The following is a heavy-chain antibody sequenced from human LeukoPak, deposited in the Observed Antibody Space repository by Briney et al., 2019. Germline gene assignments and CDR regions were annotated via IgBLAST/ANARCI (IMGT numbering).Heavy chain of an antibody. J-gene: IGHJ4*02. D-gene: IGHD3-3*01. V-gene: IGHV1-18*01. CDR3: ARDSPPQLTIFGVVTFDY. Sequence: ASVKVSCKASGYTFTSYAMNWVRQAPGQGLEWMGWISAYNGNTDYAQKLQGRVTMTTDTSTSTAYMELRSLRSDDTAVYYCARDSPPQLTIFGVVTFDYWGQGTLVTASS. CDR1: GYTFTSYA. CDR2: ISAYNGNT.